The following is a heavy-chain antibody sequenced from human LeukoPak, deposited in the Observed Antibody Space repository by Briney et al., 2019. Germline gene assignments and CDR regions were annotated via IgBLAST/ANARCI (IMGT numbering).Heavy chain of an antibody. Sequence: SETLSLTCTVSGSMYNYYWSWIRQPPGKGLEWIGYIHYRGSTNYDPSLKSRVTMSLDTSKNQVSLKLNSVTAADTAVYYCARHISSGGTYAHFDYWGQGTLVTVSS. V-gene: IGHV4-59*08. J-gene: IGHJ4*02. D-gene: IGHD1-26*01. CDR3: ARHISSGGTYAHFDY. CDR2: IHYRGST. CDR1: GSMYNYY.